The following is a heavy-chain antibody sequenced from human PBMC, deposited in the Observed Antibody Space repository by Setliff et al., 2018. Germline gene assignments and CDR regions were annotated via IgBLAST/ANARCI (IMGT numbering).Heavy chain of an antibody. V-gene: IGHV1-46*03. CDR2: INPSGGHT. CDR1: GYTLTNYY. J-gene: IGHJ3*02. Sequence: ASVKVSCKASGYTLTNYYMHWVRQAPGQGLEWMGIINPSGGHTRYAQKFQSRVTMTRDTSTSTVYMEVSSLRSEDTAVYYCARDRYYNSWSGTSITAPHDAFDIWGQGTMVTVSS. D-gene: IGHD3-3*01. CDR3: ARDRYYNSWSGTSITAPHDAFDI.